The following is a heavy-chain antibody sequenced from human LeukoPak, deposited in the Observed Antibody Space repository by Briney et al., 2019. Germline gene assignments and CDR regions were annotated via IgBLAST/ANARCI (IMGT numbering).Heavy chain of an antibody. CDR2: VSYSGNT. CDR3: ARGGASSRYFGY. V-gene: IGHV4-59*11. CDR1: GGSISGHY. Sequence: SETLSLTCTVSGGSISGHYWSWIRQPPGKGLEWIGFVSYSGNTNYNPSLNGRVTISLDTSKSQFSLSLNSVTAADTAVYFCARGGASSRYFGYWGQGTLVTASS. J-gene: IGHJ4*02. D-gene: IGHD1-26*01.